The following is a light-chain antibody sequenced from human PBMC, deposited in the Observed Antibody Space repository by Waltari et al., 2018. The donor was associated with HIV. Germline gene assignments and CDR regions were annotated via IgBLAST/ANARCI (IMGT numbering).Light chain of an antibody. CDR1: NIGGKN. CDR3: QVWDHNSDHVI. J-gene: IGLJ2*01. V-gene: IGLV3-21*04. CDR2: YDS. Sequence: SYVLTQPPSLSVAPGETASITCGGDNIGGKNVHWYQQKPGQAPVLVIYYDSGRRSGIPERFSGSNSGNTATLIISRVEAGDEADYYCQVWDHNSDHVIFGGGTKLTVL.